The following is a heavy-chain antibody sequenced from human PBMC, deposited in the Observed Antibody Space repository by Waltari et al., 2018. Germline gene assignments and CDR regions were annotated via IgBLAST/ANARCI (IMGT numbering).Heavy chain of an antibody. CDR1: GDYISGNYW. CDR2: VHHSGKT. D-gene: IGHD2-2*01. Sequence: QVQLQESGQGLVKPSGTLSLTCAVSGDYISGNYWWNWVRKSPEKGLEWIGQVHHSGKTHYNPSLQSRVAISVDKPKNQFSLNLNSVTAADTAIYYCAGDRAIGLFFDYWGRGTLVTVSS. V-gene: IGHV4-4*02. J-gene: IGHJ4*02. CDR3: AGDRAIGLFFDY.